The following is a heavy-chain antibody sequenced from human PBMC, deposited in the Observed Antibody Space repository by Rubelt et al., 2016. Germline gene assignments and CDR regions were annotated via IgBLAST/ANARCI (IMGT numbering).Heavy chain of an antibody. J-gene: IGHJ4*02. CDR2: IIPLFGTA. CDR1: GGTFRSYA. V-gene: IGHV1-69*01. CDR3: ARRQQLGPFDY. D-gene: IGHD6-13*01. Sequence: QVQLVQSGAEVKKPGSSVKVSCKASGGTFRSYAISWVRQAPGQGLEWMGGIIPLFGTATYAQKFQGRDTIIADESTSTSYMELSGLRSEDTAVYYCARRQQLGPFDYWGQGTLVTVSS.